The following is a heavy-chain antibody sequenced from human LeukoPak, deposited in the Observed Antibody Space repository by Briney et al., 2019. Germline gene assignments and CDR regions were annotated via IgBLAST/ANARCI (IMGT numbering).Heavy chain of an antibody. J-gene: IGHJ3*02. V-gene: IGHV4-30-2*01. CDR1: GGSINSDY. CDR2: IYHSGST. D-gene: IGHD3-22*01. Sequence: SETLSLTCTVAGGSINSDYWSWIRQPPGKGLEWIGYIYHSGSTYYNPSLKSRVTISVDRSKNQFSLKLSSVTAADTAVYYCARAVTYYYDSSGRGGAFDIWGQGTMVTVSS. CDR3: ARAVTYYYDSSGRGGAFDI.